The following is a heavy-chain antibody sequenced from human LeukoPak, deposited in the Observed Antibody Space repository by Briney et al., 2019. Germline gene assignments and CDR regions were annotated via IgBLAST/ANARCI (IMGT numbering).Heavy chain of an antibody. D-gene: IGHD6-13*01. CDR2: VNPSGGST. CDR1: GYTFTSYY. CDR3: ARAIIAAATARGYYYYYYMDV. J-gene: IGHJ6*03. V-gene: IGHV1-46*01. Sequence: ASVKVSCKASGYTFTSYYMHWLRQAPGQGLEWMGIVNPSGGSTSYAQKFQGRVTMTRDTSTSTVYMELSSLRSEDTAVYYCARAIIAAATARGYYYYYYMDVWGKGTTVTVSS.